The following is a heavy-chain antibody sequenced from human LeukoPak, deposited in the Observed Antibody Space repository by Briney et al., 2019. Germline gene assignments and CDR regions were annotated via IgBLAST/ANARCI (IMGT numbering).Heavy chain of an antibody. J-gene: IGHJ4*02. CDR3: ARGTNTAMGVDN. Sequence: GGSLRLSCAASGFTFSDYWIHWVRQAPGKGLVWVSRINTDGSITNYADSVKGRFSISRDNAKNSLYLQMNSLRAEDTAVYYCARGTNTAMGVDNWGQGTLDTVSS. CDR1: GFTFSDYW. V-gene: IGHV3-74*01. D-gene: IGHD5-18*01. CDR2: INTDGSIT.